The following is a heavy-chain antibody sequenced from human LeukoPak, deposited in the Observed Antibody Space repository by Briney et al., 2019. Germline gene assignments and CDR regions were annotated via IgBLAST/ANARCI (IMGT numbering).Heavy chain of an antibody. V-gene: IGHV4-31*03. CDR1: GGSISSGGYY. CDR3: ARDRFGELYPDY. J-gene: IGHJ4*02. Sequence: PSETLSLTCTVSGGSISSGGYYWSWIRQHPGKGLEWIGYIYYSGSTYYNPSLKSRVTISVDTSKNQFSLKLGSVTAADTAVYYCARDRFGELYPDYWGQGTLVTVSS. CDR2: IYYSGST. D-gene: IGHD3-10*01.